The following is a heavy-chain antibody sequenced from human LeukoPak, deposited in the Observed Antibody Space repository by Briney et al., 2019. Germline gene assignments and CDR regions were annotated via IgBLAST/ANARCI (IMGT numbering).Heavy chain of an antibody. CDR1: GFTFTTYW. V-gene: IGHV3-7*01. CDR2: INQDGSEK. D-gene: IGHD4-23*01. Sequence: GGSLRLSCAASGFTFTTYWMSWVRQAPGKVLEWVANINQDGSEKYYVDSVKGRFTISRDNAKNSLYLQMNSLRAEDTAVYFCVRAIGSNTLWGQGTLVTVSS. CDR3: VRAIGSNTL. J-gene: IGHJ4*02.